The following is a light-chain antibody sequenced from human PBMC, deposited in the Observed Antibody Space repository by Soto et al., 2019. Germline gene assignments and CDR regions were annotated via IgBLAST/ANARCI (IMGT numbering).Light chain of an antibody. V-gene: IGLV1-40*01. J-gene: IGLJ1*01. CDR3: QSYDSSLSGGV. CDR1: SSNIGTGYD. CDR2: GNS. Sequence: QSVLTQPPSVSGAPGQRVTISCTGSSSNIGTGYDIHWYQQLPGTAPKRLIYGNSNRPSGVPDRFSGSKSGTSASLAITGLQAEDEADYYCQSYDSSLSGGVFGTGTKLTVL.